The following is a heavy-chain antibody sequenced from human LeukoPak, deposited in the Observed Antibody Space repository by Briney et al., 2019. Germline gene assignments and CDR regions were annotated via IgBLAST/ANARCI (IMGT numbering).Heavy chain of an antibody. CDR1: GDSIGTYF. J-gene: IGHJ4*02. CDR3: ARQAQYTFGYYYFDY. Sequence: PSETLSLTCSVSGDSIGTYFWSWIRQPPGKGLGWVGYIHYTGNTNYNPSLKSRVTISVDTSKNQFSLNLISVTAADTAVYYCARQAQYTFGYYYFDYWGLGTLVTVSS. V-gene: IGHV4-59*08. CDR2: IHYTGNT. D-gene: IGHD5-18*01.